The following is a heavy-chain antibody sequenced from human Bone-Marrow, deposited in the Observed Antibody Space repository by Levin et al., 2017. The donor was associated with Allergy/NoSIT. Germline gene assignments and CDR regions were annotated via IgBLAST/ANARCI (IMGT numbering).Heavy chain of an antibody. CDR2: INHSGST. J-gene: IGHJ6*02. Sequence: GSLRLSCAVYGGSFSGYYWSWIRQPPGKGLEWIGEINHSGSTNYNPSLKSRVTISVDTSKNQFSLKLSSVTAADTAVYYCARAPLVVVPAAIGPYYYYYGMDVWGQGTTVTVSS. V-gene: IGHV4-34*01. CDR1: GGSFSGYY. D-gene: IGHD2-2*02. CDR3: ARAPLVVVPAAIGPYYYYYGMDV.